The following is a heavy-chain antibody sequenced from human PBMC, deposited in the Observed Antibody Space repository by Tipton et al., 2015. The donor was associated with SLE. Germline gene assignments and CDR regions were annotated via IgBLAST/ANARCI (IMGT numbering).Heavy chain of an antibody. CDR2: IYYSGST. J-gene: IGHJ4*02. Sequence: TLSLTCTVSGGSISSHYWSWIRQPPGKGLEWIGYIYYSGSTNYNPSLKSRVTISVDTSKNQFSLKLSSVTAADTAVYYCARVGRPMTTVVTPYYFDYWGQGTLVTVSS. D-gene: IGHD4-23*01. CDR1: GGSISSHY. CDR3: ARVGRPMTTVVTPYYFDY. V-gene: IGHV4-59*08.